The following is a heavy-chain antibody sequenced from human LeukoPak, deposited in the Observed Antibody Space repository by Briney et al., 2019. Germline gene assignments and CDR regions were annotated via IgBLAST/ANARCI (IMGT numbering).Heavy chain of an antibody. J-gene: IGHJ4*02. Sequence: GGSLRLSCAASGFTLSRYGMHWVSQAPGKWLEWVAFIRYDGSNKYYADSVKGRFTISRDNSKNTLYLQMNSLRAEDTAVYYCAKMVGATGLFDYWGQGTLVTVSS. CDR2: IRYDGSNK. D-gene: IGHD1-26*01. CDR1: GFTLSRYG. CDR3: AKMVGATGLFDY. V-gene: IGHV3-30*02.